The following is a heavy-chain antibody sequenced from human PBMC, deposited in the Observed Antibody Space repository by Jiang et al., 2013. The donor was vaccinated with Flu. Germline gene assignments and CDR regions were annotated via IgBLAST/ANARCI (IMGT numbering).Heavy chain of an antibody. D-gene: IGHD3-3*01. V-gene: IGHV4-59*08. J-gene: IGHJ5*02. Sequence: TVSGGSISNYYWSWIRQPPGKGLEWIGYIYYSGSTSYNPSLKSRVTISVDTSKNQFSLKLSSVTAADTAVYYCARQPRLVGGWFDPWGQGTLVTVSS. CDR3: ARQPRLVGGWFDP. CDR1: GGSISNYY. CDR2: IYYSGST.